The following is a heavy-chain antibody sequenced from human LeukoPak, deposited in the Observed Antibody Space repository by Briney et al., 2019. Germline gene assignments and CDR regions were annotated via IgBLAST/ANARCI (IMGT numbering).Heavy chain of an antibody. CDR2: IIPIFGTA. CDR3: AQDRAIPPWGTTFDY. CDR1: GGTFSSYA. V-gene: IGHV1-69*05. J-gene: IGHJ4*02. D-gene: IGHD2/OR15-2a*01. Sequence: SVKVSCKASGGTFSSYAISWVRQAPGQGLEWMGRIIPIFGTANYAQKFQGRVTITTDESTSTAFMELSSLRSEDTAVYYCAQDRAIPPWGTTFDYWGQGTLVTVSS.